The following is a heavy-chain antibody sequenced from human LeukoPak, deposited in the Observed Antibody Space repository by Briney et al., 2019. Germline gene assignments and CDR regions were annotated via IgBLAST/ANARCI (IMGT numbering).Heavy chain of an antibody. CDR2: IYYSGST. V-gene: IGHV4-59*02. Sequence: SETLSLTCTVSGASVSGKFWSWIRHSPGNGLEWIGLIYYSGSTKFNPSLKSRVAMSVDTYNNQFSLSLNSVTTTDTAVYFCVGGGDWLPEYWGHGTQVIVSS. CDR1: GASVSGKF. D-gene: IGHD3/OR15-3a*01. J-gene: IGHJ4*01. CDR3: VGGGDWLPEY.